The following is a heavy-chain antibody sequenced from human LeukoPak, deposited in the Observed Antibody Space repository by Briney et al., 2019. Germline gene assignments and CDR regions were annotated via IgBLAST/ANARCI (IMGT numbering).Heavy chain of an antibody. CDR1: GGTFSSYA. J-gene: IGHJ3*02. CDR3: ARDEAAAGTTGDAFDI. CDR2: IIPIFGTA. Sequence: ASVKVSCKASGGTFSSYAISWVRQAPGQGLEWMGGIIPIFGTANYAQKFQGRVTITADESTSTAYMELSSLRSEDTAVYYCARDEAAAGTTGDAFDIWGQGTMVTVSS. V-gene: IGHV1-69*13. D-gene: IGHD6-13*01.